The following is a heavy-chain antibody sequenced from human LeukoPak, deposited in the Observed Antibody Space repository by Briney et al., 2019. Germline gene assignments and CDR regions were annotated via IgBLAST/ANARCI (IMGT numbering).Heavy chain of an antibody. J-gene: IGHJ2*01. CDR1: GGSVSSYY. CDR2: IYNSEST. Sequence: SETLSLTCTVSGGSVSSYYWSWIRQPPGKGLEWIGYIYNSESTNYNSSLKSRVTMSVDTSKNQFFLKLSSVAAADTAVYYCARFHSGPSGWYVLWYFDLWGRGTLVTVSS. CDR3: ARFHSGPSGWYVLWYFDL. V-gene: IGHV4-4*09. D-gene: IGHD6-19*01.